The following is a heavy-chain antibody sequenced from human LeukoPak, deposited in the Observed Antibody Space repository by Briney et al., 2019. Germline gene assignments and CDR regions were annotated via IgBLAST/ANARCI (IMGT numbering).Heavy chain of an antibody. CDR3: ARGGVRTYCSGGSCYSDPYYYGMDV. J-gene: IGHJ6*02. V-gene: IGHV1-18*01. D-gene: IGHD2-15*01. CDR2: ISAYNGNT. Sequence: ASVKVSCKASGYTFTSYGISWVRQAPGQGLEWMGWISAYNGNTNYAQKLQGRVTMTTDTSTSTAYMELRSLRSDDTAVYYCARGGVRTYCSGGSCYSDPYYYGMDVWGQGTTVTVSS. CDR1: GYTFTSYG.